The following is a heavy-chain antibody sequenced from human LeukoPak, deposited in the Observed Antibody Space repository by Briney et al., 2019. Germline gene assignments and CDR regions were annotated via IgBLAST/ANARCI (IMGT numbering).Heavy chain of an antibody. V-gene: IGHV1-69*06. CDR3: ARGGLRYCSGGSCYAY. Sequence: GASVKVSCKASGGTFSSYAISWVRQAPGQGLEWMGGIIPIFGTANYAQKFQGRVTITADKSTSTAYMELSSLRSEDTAVYHCARGGLRYCSGGSCYAYWGQGTLVTVSS. CDR2: IIPIFGTA. CDR1: GGTFSSYA. J-gene: IGHJ4*02. D-gene: IGHD2-15*01.